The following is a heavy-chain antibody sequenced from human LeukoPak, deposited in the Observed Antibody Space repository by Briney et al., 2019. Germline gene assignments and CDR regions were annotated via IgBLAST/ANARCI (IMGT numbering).Heavy chain of an antibody. CDR3: ARDPGEGPLGY. D-gene: IGHD3-16*01. Sequence: ASVKVSCTASGGTFSSYAISWVRQAPGQGLEWMGGIIPIFGTANYAQKFQGRVTMTTDTSTSTAYMELRSLRSDDTAVYYCARDPGEGPLGYWGQGTLVTVSS. J-gene: IGHJ4*02. CDR2: IIPIFGTA. CDR1: GGTFSSYA. V-gene: IGHV1-69*05.